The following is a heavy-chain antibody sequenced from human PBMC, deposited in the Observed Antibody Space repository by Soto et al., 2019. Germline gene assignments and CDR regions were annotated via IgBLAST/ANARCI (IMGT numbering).Heavy chain of an antibody. Sequence: GGSLRLSCAASGFTFSAYSMNWVRQAPGKGLEWVSYISTSSGTIYYADSVKGRFTISRDNAKNSLYLQMSSLRAEDTAVYYCAATPYYYYYAMDVWGQGTTVTVSS. V-gene: IGHV3-48*01. CDR3: AATPYYYYYAMDV. J-gene: IGHJ6*02. CDR2: ISTSSGTI. CDR1: GFTFSAYS.